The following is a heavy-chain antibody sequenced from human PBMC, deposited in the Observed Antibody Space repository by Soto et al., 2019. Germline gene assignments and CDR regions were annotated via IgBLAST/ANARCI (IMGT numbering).Heavy chain of an antibody. V-gene: IGHV3-33*03. J-gene: IGHJ2*01. CDR2: IWYDGSKQ. CDR1: GFTFSDYG. CDR3: ARTYYDVLTGFGWYLDL. D-gene: IGHD3-9*01. Sequence: QVQLVESGGGVVQPGRSLRLSCTASGFTFSDYGMHWVRQAPGKGLEWVAFIWYDGSKQYHADSVKGRFTISRANSKNTLYLHMNSLRAEDTAVYFCARTYYDVLTGFGWYLDLWGRGTLVTVSS.